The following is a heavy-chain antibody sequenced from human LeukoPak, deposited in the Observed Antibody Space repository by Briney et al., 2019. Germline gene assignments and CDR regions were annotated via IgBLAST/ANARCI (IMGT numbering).Heavy chain of an antibody. J-gene: IGHJ4*02. D-gene: IGHD4-17*01. CDR1: GGSISSGPYY. V-gene: IGHV4-39*01. Sequence: SETLSLTCTVSGGSISSGPYYWGWIRQPPGKGLEWIGSIYYSGNTKYNPSLKSRVTISVDTSKKQFSLKLRSVTVADTAVYYCARLHDYGDYYADYWGRGTLVTVSS. CDR2: IYYSGNT. CDR3: ARLHDYGDYYADY.